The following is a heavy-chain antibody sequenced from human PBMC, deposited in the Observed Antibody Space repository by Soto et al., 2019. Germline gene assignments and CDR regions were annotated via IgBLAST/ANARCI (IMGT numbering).Heavy chain of an antibody. D-gene: IGHD6-19*01. Sequence: GGSKILSCAASGFNFRSYSRSWVRQAPGKGLEWVSAISGSGGSTYYADSVKGRFTISRDNSKNTLYLQMNSLRAEDTAVYYCAKEEAVAEFDYWGQGTLVTVSS. CDR3: AKEEAVAEFDY. CDR2: ISGSGGST. J-gene: IGHJ4*02. CDR1: GFNFRSYS. V-gene: IGHV3-23*01.